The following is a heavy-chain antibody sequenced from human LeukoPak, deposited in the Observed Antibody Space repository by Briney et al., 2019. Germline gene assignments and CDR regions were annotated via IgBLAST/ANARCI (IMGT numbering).Heavy chain of an antibody. V-gene: IGHV1-8*01. Sequence: ASVKVSCKASGYTFTSYDINWVRQATGQGLEWMGWINPISGYTGYAQKFQDRVTMTGDTSKSTAYMELSSPRSEDAAVYYCARGNRLYTSSWSSLAFDFWGQGTMVTVSS. CDR1: GYTFTSYD. CDR3: ARGNRLYTSSWSSLAFDF. CDR2: INPISGYT. D-gene: IGHD6-13*01. J-gene: IGHJ3*01.